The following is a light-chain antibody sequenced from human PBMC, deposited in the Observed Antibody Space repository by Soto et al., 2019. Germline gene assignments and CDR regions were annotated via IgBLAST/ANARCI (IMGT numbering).Light chain of an antibody. CDR2: GVT. Sequence: QSALTQPASMSGSPGQSITISCTGTSSDIGGNNHVSWYQQHPGKAPKLIMYGVTNRPFGVSYRFSGAKSGSTASLTLSAPHAEYEADYYCHTVAGSRNYVFRTGIKLSDL. CDR3: HTVAGSRNYV. CDR1: SSDIGGNNH. J-gene: IGLJ1*01. V-gene: IGLV2-14*01.